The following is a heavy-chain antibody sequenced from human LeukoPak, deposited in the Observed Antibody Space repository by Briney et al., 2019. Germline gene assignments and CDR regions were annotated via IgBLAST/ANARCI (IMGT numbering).Heavy chain of an antibody. D-gene: IGHD5-12*01. Sequence: GASVKVSCRASGYTFTSYDINWVRQATGQGLQWMGWMNPNSGHTGYAQKFQGRVTITRDTSISTAYMELSSLRSEDTAVYYCARGRASAGGYSGYDWGDWFDPWGLGTLVTVSS. J-gene: IGHJ5*02. CDR2: MNPNSGHT. V-gene: IGHV1-8*03. CDR1: GYTFTSYD. CDR3: ARGRASAGGYSGYDWGDWFDP.